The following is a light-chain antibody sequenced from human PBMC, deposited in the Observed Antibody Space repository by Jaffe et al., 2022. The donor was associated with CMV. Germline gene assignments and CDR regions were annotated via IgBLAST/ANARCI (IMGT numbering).Light chain of an antibody. J-gene: IGLJ1*01. V-gene: IGLV2-23*02. CDR1: SSDIENFNL. CDR2: DVI. CDR3: CSYSGSRSFLYV. Sequence: QSALTQPASVSGSPRQSITISCTATSSDIENFNLVSWYQQHPGKAPKLIIYDVIKRPSGISDRFSGSKSGNTASLTISGLLAEDEADYFCCSYSGSRSFLYVFGPGTKVTVL.